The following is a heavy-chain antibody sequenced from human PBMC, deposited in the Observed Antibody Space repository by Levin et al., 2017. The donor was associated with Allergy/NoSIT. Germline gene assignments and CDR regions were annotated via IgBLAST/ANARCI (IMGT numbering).Heavy chain of an antibody. J-gene: IGHJ2*01. V-gene: IGHV1-2*04. CDR1: GYTFTGYY. CDR3: ATNLYCGGDCYGDWYFDL. D-gene: IGHD2-21*02. CDR2: INPNSGGT. Sequence: ASVKVSCKASGYTFTGYYMHWVRQAPGQGLEWMGWINPNSGGTNYAQKFQGWVTMTRDTSISTAYMELSRLRSDDTAVYYCATNLYCGGDCYGDWYFDLWGRGTLVTVSS.